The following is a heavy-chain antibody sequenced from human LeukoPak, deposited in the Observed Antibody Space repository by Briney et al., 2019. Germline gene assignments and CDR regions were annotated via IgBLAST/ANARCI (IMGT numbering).Heavy chain of an antibody. J-gene: IGHJ6*03. CDR2: IYYSGST. Sequence: SETLSLTCTVSGGSISSSSYYWGWIRQPPGKGLEWIGSIYYSGSTYYNPSLKSRVTISVDTSKNQFSLKLSSVTAADTAVYYCASYDFWSGRRPHYYYYYMDVWGKGTTVTVSS. CDR3: ASYDFWSGRRPHYYYYYMDV. D-gene: IGHD3-3*01. CDR1: GGSISSSSYY. V-gene: IGHV4-39*07.